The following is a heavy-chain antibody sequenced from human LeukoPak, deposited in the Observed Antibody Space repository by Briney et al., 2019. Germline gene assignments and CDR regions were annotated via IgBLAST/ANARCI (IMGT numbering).Heavy chain of an antibody. Sequence: GRSLRLSCAASGFTFDDYAMHWVRQAPGNGLEWVSGISWNSGSIGYADSVKGRFTISRDNAKNSLYLQMNSLRAEDTALYYCAKDAEWELLRVRFDYWGQGTLVTVSS. CDR3: AKDAEWELLRVRFDY. V-gene: IGHV3-9*01. CDR1: GFTFDDYA. CDR2: ISWNSGSI. J-gene: IGHJ4*02. D-gene: IGHD1-26*01.